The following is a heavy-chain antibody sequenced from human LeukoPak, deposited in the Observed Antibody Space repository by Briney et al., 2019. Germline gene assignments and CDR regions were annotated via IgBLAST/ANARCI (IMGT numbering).Heavy chain of an antibody. CDR1: GFTFSSYS. J-gene: IGHJ6*02. CDR2: ISSSSSYI. CDR3: TRDLMDYDVSTGLHHYYMDV. V-gene: IGHV3-21*01. Sequence: GGSLRLSCAASGFTFSSYSMNWVRQAPGKGLEWVSSISSSSSYIYYADSVKGRFSISRDNAKNSLYLQMNTLRVEDTAVYYCTRDLMDYDVSTGLHHYYMDVWGQGTMVTVSS. D-gene: IGHD3-9*01.